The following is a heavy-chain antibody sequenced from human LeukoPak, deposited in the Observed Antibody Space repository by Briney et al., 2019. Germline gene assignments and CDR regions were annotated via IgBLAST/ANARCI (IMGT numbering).Heavy chain of an antibody. CDR3: TTGDSSGRMGYYYYYMDV. CDR1: GFTFSNAW. D-gene: IGHD6-19*01. CDR2: IKSKTDGGTT. V-gene: IGHV3-15*01. Sequence: GGSLRPSCAASGFTFSNAWMSWVRQAPGKGLAWVGRIKSKTDGGTTDYAAPVKGRFTISRDDSKNTLYLQMNSLKTEDTAMYYCTTGDSSGRMGYYYYYMDVWGKGTTVTVSS. J-gene: IGHJ6*03.